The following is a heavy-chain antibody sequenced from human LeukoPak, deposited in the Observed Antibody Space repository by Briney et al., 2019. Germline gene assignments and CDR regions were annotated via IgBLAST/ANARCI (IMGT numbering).Heavy chain of an antibody. CDR3: AKDSNYYYDSSGYSFQH. D-gene: IGHD3-22*01. CDR1: GFTFSSYG. Sequence: QPGGSLRLXCTASGFTFSSYGMHWVRQAPGKGLEWVTFIRYDGSNKYYVDSVKGRFTISRDNSKNTLYLQMNSLRAEDTAVYYCAKDSNYYYDSSGYSFQHWGQGTLVTVSS. V-gene: IGHV3-30*02. CDR2: IRYDGSNK. J-gene: IGHJ1*01.